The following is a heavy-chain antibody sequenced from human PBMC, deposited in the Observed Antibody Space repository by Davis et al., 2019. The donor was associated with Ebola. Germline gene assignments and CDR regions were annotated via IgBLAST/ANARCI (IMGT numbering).Heavy chain of an antibody. Sequence: GGSLRLSCAASGFTFSSYSMNWVRQAPGKGLEWVSSISSSSSYIYYADSVKGRFTISRDNAKNSLYPQMNSLRAEDTAVYYCARGVLPCSSTSCQYYYYYGMDVWGQGTTVTVSS. CDR1: GFTFSSYS. CDR3: ARGVLPCSSTSCQYYYYYGMDV. D-gene: IGHD2-2*01. J-gene: IGHJ6*02. V-gene: IGHV3-21*01. CDR2: ISSSSSYI.